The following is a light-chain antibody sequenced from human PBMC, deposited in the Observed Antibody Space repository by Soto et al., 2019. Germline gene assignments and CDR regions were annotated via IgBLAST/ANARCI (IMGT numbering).Light chain of an antibody. CDR2: EVS. V-gene: IGLV2-14*01. CDR3: SSYTSSSTYV. CDR1: SSDVGGYNY. J-gene: IGLJ1*01. Sequence: QSVLTQPASVSGSPGQSITISCTGTSSDVGGYNYVSWYQQPPGKAPKLMIYEVSNRPSGVSNRFSGSTSGNTASLTISGLQAEDEADYYCSSYTSSSTYVFGTGTKVTVL.